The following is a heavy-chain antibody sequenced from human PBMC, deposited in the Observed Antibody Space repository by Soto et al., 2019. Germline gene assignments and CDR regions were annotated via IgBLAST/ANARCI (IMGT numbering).Heavy chain of an antibody. CDR1: GYTFRSYD. CDR2: VNPNTGNT. CDR3: ARAYGAGSFDF. V-gene: IGHV1-8*01. D-gene: IGHD3-10*01. Sequence: QVQLVQSGAEVKKPGASVKVSCTASGYTFRSYDIHWVRQATGQGPEWMGWVNPNTGNTGYAQRFQGRVTMTRDISKSTAYMELSRLTSEDTTIYYCARAYGAGSFDFWGPGTLVSVSS. J-gene: IGHJ5*01.